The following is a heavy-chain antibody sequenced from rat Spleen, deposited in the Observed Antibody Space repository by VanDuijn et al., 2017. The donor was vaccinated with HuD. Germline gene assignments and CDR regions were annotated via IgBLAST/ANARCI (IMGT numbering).Heavy chain of an antibody. V-gene: IGHV5-17*01. Sequence: EVQLVESGGGLVQPGRPLKLSCAASGFTFSDYSMAWVRQAPKEGPEWVATIIYDGSGTYYRDSVRGRFTISRDNAKSSLYLQMDSLRSEDTATYYCSTPKFITIAATFDYWGQGVMVTVSS. CDR3: STPKFITIAATFDY. J-gene: IGHJ2*01. CDR1: GFTFSDYS. D-gene: IGHD1-2*01. CDR2: IIYDGSGT.